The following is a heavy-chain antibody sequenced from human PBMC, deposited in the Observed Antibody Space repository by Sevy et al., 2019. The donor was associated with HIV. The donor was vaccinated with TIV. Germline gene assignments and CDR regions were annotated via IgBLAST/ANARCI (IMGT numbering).Heavy chain of an antibody. CDR2: IRHYGSNK. Sequence: GGSLRLSCAASRFSFNGYGMPWVRQAPGKGLEWVAFIRHYGSNKYYADSVKGRFTISRDDSKNRLYLQMTSLRAEYTALYYCVRGTPAFCTGGVCFNWFDPWGQGTLVTFSS. CDR1: RFSFNGYG. V-gene: IGHV3-30*02. D-gene: IGHD2-8*02. CDR3: VRGTPAFCTGGVCFNWFDP. J-gene: IGHJ5*02.